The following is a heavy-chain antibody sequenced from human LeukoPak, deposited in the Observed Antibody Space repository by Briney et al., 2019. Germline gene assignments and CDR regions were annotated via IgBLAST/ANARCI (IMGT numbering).Heavy chain of an antibody. D-gene: IGHD2-2*01. CDR1: GFTFSGSA. Sequence: PGGSLKLSCAASGFTFSGSAMHWVRQASGKGLEWVGRIRSKANSYATAYAASVKGRFTISREDSKNTAHLQMNSLKTEDTAVYYCTSIYCSSTSCYCYWGQGTLVTVSS. CDR3: TSIYCSSTSCYCY. CDR2: IRSKANSYAT. V-gene: IGHV3-73*01. J-gene: IGHJ4*02.